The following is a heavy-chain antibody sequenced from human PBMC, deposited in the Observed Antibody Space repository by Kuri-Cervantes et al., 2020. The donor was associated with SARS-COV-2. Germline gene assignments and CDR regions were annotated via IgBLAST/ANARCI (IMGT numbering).Heavy chain of an antibody. J-gene: IGHJ4*02. V-gene: IGHV4-59*01. Sequence: ESLKISCTASGGSISSYYWSWIRQPPGKGLEWIGYIYYSGGNNYNHSLKGRVTISVDTSKNQFSLKLSSVTTADTAVYYCARENWNYFDYWGQGTLVTVSS. CDR2: IYYSGGN. CDR1: GGSISSYY. CDR3: ARENWNYFDY. D-gene: IGHD1-1*01.